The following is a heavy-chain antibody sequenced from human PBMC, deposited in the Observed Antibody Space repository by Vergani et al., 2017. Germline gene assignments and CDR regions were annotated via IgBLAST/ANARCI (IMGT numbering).Heavy chain of an antibody. CDR2: ISSSSSYT. CDR1: GFTFSDYY. V-gene: IGHV3-11*06. CDR3: ARSRSYTIFGVVIVDAFDI. Sequence: VQLVESGGGLVQPGRSLRLSCAASGFTFSDYYMSWIRQAPGKGLEWVSYISSSSSYTNYADSVKGRFTISRDNAKNSLYLQMNSLRAEDTAVYYCARSRSYTIFGVVIVDAFDIWGQGTMVTVSS. J-gene: IGHJ3*02. D-gene: IGHD3-3*01.